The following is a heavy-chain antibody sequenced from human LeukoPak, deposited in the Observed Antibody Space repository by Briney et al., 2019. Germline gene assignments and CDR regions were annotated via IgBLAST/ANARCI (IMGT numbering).Heavy chain of an antibody. Sequence: GGSLRLSCAASGFIFKKYWMNWVRQVPGKGLECLANIKEDGSETYYADSVKGRFTISRDNPKNLLFLQINSLRVEDTAVYYCARETPRRGETRDGYRWGQGTLVTVSS. D-gene: IGHD5-24*01. CDR3: ARETPRRGETRDGYR. V-gene: IGHV3-7*01. CDR2: IKEDGSET. J-gene: IGHJ4*02. CDR1: GFIFKKYW.